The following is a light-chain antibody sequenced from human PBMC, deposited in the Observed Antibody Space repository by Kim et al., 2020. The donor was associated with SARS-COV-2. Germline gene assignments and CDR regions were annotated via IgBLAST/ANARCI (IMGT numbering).Light chain of an antibody. J-gene: IGKJ2*01. CDR3: LQYNTYPLT. CDR1: QDIGND. Sequence: DIQMTQSPSSLSASVGDRVTISCRASQDIGNDLGWYQQKPGTAPKRLIYAASSLQSGVPSRFSGSGSGTEFTLTISSLQPEDFANFYCLQYNTYPLTFGHGTKLEI. V-gene: IGKV1-17*01. CDR2: AAS.